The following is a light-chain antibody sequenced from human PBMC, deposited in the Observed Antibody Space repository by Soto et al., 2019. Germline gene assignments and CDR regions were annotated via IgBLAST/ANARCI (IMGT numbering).Light chain of an antibody. J-gene: IGKJ2*01. CDR3: QQYGSSPPYT. V-gene: IGKV3-20*01. CDR1: ETVNNNF. Sequence: DIVLTQSPGTLSLSPGERATLSCRASETVNNNFLGWYQQKPGQVPRLLIFAASRRATGIPDRFSGSGSGTDFTLTISRLEPEDFGVYYCQQYGSSPPYTFGQGTKLEIK. CDR2: AAS.